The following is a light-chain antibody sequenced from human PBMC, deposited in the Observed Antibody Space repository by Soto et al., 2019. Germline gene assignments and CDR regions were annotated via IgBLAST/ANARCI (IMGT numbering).Light chain of an antibody. Sequence: QSALTQPASVSGSPGQSITISCTGTSSDVGGYNYVSWYQQHPGKAPKLMIYDVSNRPAGVSNSFSGSKSGNTASLTISGLQAEDEADYYCRSYTSSSTVVFGGGTKVTVL. CDR3: RSYTSSSTVV. CDR1: SSDVGGYNY. J-gene: IGLJ2*01. V-gene: IGLV2-14*01. CDR2: DVS.